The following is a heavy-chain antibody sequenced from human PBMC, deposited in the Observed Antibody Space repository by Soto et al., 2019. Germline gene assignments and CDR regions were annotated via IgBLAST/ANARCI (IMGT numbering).Heavy chain of an antibody. CDR2: INHSGST. V-gene: IGHV4-34*01. CDR1: GGSLSGYY. D-gene: IGHD3-10*01. CDR3: ARGSFYGLGSYYRYSNYYYGMDV. Sequence: SETLSLTCAVYGGSLSGYYWSWIRQPPGKGLEWIGEINHSGSTNYNPSLKSRVTISVDTSKNQFSLKLCSVTAADTAVYYCARGSFYGLGSYYRYSNYYYGMDVWGQGTTVTVSS. J-gene: IGHJ6*02.